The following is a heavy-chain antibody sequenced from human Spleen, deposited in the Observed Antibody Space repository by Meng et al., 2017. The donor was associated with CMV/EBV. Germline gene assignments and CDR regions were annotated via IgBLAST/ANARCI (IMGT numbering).Heavy chain of an antibody. CDR3: ARGTMIIAAAGTFNWVDP. J-gene: IGHJ5*02. D-gene: IGHD6-13*01. CDR1: ISSTSYY. Sequence: ISSTSYYWGWIRQPPGKGLEWIGSFYYSGSTYYNTSLKSRVTISVDKSKNRFSLKLSSVTAADTAVYYCARGTMIIAAAGTFNWVDPWGQGTLVTVSS. V-gene: IGHV4-39*07. CDR2: FYYSGST.